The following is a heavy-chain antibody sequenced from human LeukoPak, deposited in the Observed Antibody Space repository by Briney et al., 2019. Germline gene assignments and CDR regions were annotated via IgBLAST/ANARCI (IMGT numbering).Heavy chain of an antibody. Sequence: SETLSLTCTVSGGSVSSGSYYWIWIRQPPGKGLEWIGYSYYSGSTYYNPSLKSRVTISVDTSKNQFSLKLSSVTAADTAVYYCARDLLVGYYYYYGMDVWGQGTTVTVSS. V-gene: IGHV4-61*01. CDR2: SYYSGST. CDR3: ARDLLVGYYYYYGMDV. J-gene: IGHJ6*02. D-gene: IGHD2-8*02. CDR1: GGSVSSGSYY.